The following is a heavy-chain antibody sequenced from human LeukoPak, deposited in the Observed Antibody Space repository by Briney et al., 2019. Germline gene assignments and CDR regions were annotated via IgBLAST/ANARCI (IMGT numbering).Heavy chain of an antibody. CDR2: IINDGSST. J-gene: IGHJ5*02. V-gene: IGHV3-74*01. D-gene: IGHD2-15*01. CDR3: ARDLGGYCSGGSCPPLFDP. CDR1: GFTFSSYW. Sequence: PGGSLRLSCAASGFTFSSYWMHWVRQAPGKGLVWVSRIINDGSSTSYADSVKGRFSISRYNAKNTLYLQMNSLRAEDTAVYYCARDLGGYCSGGSCPPLFDPWGQGTLVTVSS.